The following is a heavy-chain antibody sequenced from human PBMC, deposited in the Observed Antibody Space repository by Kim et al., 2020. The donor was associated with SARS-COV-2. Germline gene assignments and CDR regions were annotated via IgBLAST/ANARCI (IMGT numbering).Heavy chain of an antibody. CDR1: GGSFSGYY. Sequence: SETLSLTCAVYGGSFSGYYWSWIRQPPGKGLEWIGEINHSVSTNYNPSLKSRVTISVDTSKNQFSLKLSSVTAADTAVYYCARGGPTVAATYYYYGMDVWGQGTTVTVSS. J-gene: IGHJ6*02. V-gene: IGHV4-34*01. D-gene: IGHD2-15*01. CDR2: INHSVST. CDR3: ARGGPTVAATYYYYGMDV.